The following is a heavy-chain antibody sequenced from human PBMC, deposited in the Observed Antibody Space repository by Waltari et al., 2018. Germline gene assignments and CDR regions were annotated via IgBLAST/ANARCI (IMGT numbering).Heavy chain of an antibody. V-gene: IGHV4-30-4*08. J-gene: IGHJ5*02. D-gene: IGHD2-2*01. CDR3: ARDHQLLTPNWFDP. CDR2: IYYSGST. CDR1: GGSISSGDYY. Sequence: QVQLQESGPGLVKPSQTLSLTCTVSGGSISSGDYYWSWIRQPPGKGPEWIGYIYYSGSTYYNPSLRGRVTISVDTSKNQFSLKLSSVTAADTAVYYCARDHQLLTPNWFDPWGQGTLVTVSS.